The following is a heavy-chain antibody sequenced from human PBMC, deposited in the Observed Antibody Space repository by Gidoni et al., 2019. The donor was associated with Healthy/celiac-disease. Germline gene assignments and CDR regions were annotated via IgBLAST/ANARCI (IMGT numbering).Heavy chain of an antibody. CDR3: ARDSGSYYFDY. CDR2: IKAGNGNT. V-gene: IGHV1-3*01. Sequence: QVQLVQSGAEVKKPGDSVKGSCKASGYTFTSYAMNLVRQAPGQRLEWMGLIKAGNGNTKYSLKFQGRVTITRYTSASTAYMELSSLRSEDTAVYYCARDSGSYYFDYWGQGTLVTVSS. D-gene: IGHD1-26*01. CDR1: GYTFTSYA. J-gene: IGHJ4*02.